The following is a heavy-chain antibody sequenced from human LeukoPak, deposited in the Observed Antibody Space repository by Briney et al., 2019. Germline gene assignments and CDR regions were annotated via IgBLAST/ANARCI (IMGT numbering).Heavy chain of an antibody. J-gene: IGHJ4*02. V-gene: IGHV3-74*01. Sequence: GGSLRLSCAASGLTFSSSWMHWVRQAPGKGLVWVSRINSDGSKTDYADSVKGRFTISRDNAKNTLYLQMDSLRAEDTAIYYCTRGADYWGQGTLVTVSS. CDR1: GLTFSSSW. CDR3: TRGADY. CDR2: INSDGSKT.